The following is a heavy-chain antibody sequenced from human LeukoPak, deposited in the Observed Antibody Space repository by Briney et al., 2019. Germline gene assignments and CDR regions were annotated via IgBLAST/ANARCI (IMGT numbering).Heavy chain of an antibody. CDR1: GGSFSSSSYY. D-gene: IGHD3-22*01. CDR2: IYYSGST. Sequence: NSSETLSLTCTVSGGSFSSSSYYWAWIRQPPGKGLEWIGSIYYSGSTYHNPSLKSRVTISVGTSKNQFSLRLSSVTAADTAVYYCARHGRRRIGLTMIVVYYFDYWGQGTLVTVSS. J-gene: IGHJ4*02. CDR3: ARHGRRRIGLTMIVVYYFDY. V-gene: IGHV4-39*01.